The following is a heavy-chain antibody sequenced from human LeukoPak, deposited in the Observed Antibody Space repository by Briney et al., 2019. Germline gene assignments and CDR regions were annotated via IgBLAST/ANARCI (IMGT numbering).Heavy chain of an antibody. CDR3: ARGLIGWYNWFDP. Sequence: PGGSLRLSCAASGFSFSSYAMHWARQAPGKGLEGISYIDSNSRTIHYADSVRGRFTISRDNAKNSLFLQMNSLRAEDTAVYYCARGLIGWYNWFDPWGQGTLVTVSS. CDR1: GFSFSSYA. CDR2: IDSNSRTI. J-gene: IGHJ5*02. D-gene: IGHD6-19*01. V-gene: IGHV3-48*04.